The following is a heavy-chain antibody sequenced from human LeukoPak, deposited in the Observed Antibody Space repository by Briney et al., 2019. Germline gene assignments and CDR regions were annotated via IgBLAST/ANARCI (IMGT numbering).Heavy chain of an antibody. CDR3: ARDGRGHWDTSRWYLGNWFDP. CDR2: ISTYDANT. CDR1: GFSLSDYG. V-gene: IGHV1-18*01. Sequence: GGSLRLSCSASGFSLSDYGINWVRQAPGQGLEWMGWISTYDANTEYAQKLQGRVTMTTDTSTSTAYMEVRSLRSDDTAVYYCARDGRGHWDTSRWYLGNWFDPWGQGTLVTVSS. D-gene: IGHD6-13*01. J-gene: IGHJ5*02.